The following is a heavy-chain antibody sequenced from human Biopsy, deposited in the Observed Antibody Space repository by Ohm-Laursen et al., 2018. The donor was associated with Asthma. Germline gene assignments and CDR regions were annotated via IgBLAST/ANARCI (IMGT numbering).Heavy chain of an antibody. CDR1: GLSSSGYY. CDR2: SDHRGNT. D-gene: IGHD3-3*01. Sequence: TLSLTCSMYGLSSSGYYWTWIRQPPGKGLEWIGESDHRGNTNINPTLKSRVTISKDKSANEFSLKMRSVTAADTAIYYCARGPEWSGLDIWGQGTTATVSS. CDR3: ARGPEWSGLDI. J-gene: IGHJ6*02. V-gene: IGHV4-34*01.